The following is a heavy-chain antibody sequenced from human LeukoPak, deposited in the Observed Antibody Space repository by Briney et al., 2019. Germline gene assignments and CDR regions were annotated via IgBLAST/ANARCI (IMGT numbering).Heavy chain of an antibody. D-gene: IGHD3-22*01. CDR3: ARGRSGYPFDY. CDR1: GFTFSSYW. V-gene: IGHV3-7*01. CDR2: IKRDGSEK. Sequence: GGSLRLSCAASGFTFSSYWMSWVRQAPGKGLEWVANIKRDGSEKYYVDSVKGRFTISRDNAKNSLYLQMNSLRAEDTAVYYCARGRSGYPFDYWGQGTLVTVSS. J-gene: IGHJ4*02.